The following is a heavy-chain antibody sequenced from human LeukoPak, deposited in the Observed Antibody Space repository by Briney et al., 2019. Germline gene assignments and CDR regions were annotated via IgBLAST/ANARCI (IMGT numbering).Heavy chain of an antibody. J-gene: IGHJ4*02. D-gene: IGHD2-2*01. CDR2: FDPEDGET. V-gene: IGHV1-24*01. CDR3: ASSYSTNTAFDY. CDR1: GYTLTELS. Sequence: ASVKVSCKVSGYTLTELSMHWVRQAPGKGLEWMGGFDPEDGETIYAQKFQGRVTMTEDTSTDTAYMELSSLRSEDTAMYYCASSYSTNTAFDYWGQGTLVTVSS.